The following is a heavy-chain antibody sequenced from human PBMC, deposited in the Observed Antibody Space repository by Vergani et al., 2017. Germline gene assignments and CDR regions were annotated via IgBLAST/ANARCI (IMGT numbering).Heavy chain of an antibody. CDR2: ISSSGSP. J-gene: IGHJ3*01. D-gene: IGHD3-10*01. CDR1: GASISRSNNY. Sequence: QLQLQESGPGLVKPSETLSLSCRVSGASISRSNNYWGFIRQPPGKGLEWIGSISSSGSPYSNPTLKSRLAFSVDTSKNLFSLRLKSVTATDTGMYYCARPVGPSAIADGYHVWGQGTMVTVS. V-gene: IGHV4-39*02. CDR3: ARPVGPSAIADGYHV.